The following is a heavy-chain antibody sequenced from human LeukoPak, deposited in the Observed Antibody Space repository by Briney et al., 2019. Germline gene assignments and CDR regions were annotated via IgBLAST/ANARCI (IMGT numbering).Heavy chain of an antibody. V-gene: IGHV1-18*01. Sequence: ASVKVSCEASGYTFIRYGINWVRQAPGQGLEWMGWISGYNGNTNYAQKLQGRVTLTTDTPTNTAYMDLRSLKSDDTAVYYCARGYCSSTTCLYFDNWGQGTPVTVSS. CDR1: GYTFIRYG. D-gene: IGHD2-2*01. CDR2: ISGYNGNT. J-gene: IGHJ4*02. CDR3: ARGYCSSTTCLYFDN.